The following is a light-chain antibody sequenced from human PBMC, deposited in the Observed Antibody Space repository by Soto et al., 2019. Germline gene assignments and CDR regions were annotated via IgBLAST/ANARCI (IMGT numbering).Light chain of an antibody. J-gene: IGLJ3*02. Sequence: QSALTQPPSLSGTPGQRVTISCSGSNSNIGRYSVNWYQHFPGTAPKILIYSDDERPSGVPDRFSGSESGTSASLAISGLQSEDEAEYYCAAWDDNLNGPLFGGGTKLNVL. V-gene: IGLV1-44*01. CDR1: NSNIGRYS. CDR2: SDD. CDR3: AAWDDNLNGPL.